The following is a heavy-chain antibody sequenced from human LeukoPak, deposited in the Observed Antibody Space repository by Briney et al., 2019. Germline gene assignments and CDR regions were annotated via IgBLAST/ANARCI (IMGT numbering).Heavy chain of an antibody. Sequence: PGGSLRLSCAASGFTFSSYEMNWVRQAPGKGLEWVSYISSSGSTIYYADSMKGRFTISRDNAKNSLYLQMNSLRAEDTAVYYCARQRYQRDAFDIWGRGTMVTVSS. CDR3: ARQRYQRDAFDI. D-gene: IGHD2-2*01. CDR2: ISSSGSTI. V-gene: IGHV3-48*03. CDR1: GFTFSSYE. J-gene: IGHJ3*02.